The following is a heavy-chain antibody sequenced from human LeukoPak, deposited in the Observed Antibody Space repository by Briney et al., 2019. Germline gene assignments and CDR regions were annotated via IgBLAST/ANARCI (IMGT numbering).Heavy chain of an antibody. Sequence: GGSLRLSCAASGFTFSSYSMHWVRQAPGKGLEWVSFISYDGRIKYYADSVKGRLTISRDNSKNTVSLQMNSLRAEDTAVYYCAKEKVYSSSWSDAFDIWGQGTMVTVSS. J-gene: IGHJ3*02. CDR3: AKEKVYSSSWSDAFDI. V-gene: IGHV3-30*18. CDR2: ISYDGRIK. CDR1: GFTFSSYS. D-gene: IGHD6-13*01.